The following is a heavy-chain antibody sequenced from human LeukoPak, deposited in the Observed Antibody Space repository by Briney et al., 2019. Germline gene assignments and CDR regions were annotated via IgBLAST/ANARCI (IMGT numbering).Heavy chain of an antibody. J-gene: IGHJ4*02. V-gene: IGHV3-23*01. Sequence: GGSLRLSCAASGFIFTNYFMNWVRQAPGKGLEWVATVSGSGDRMYHADSVKGRFTISRDNSKNTIYLQMNSLRAEDTALYYCAKAAAAPGFDFWGQGTLVTVSS. CDR2: VSGSGDRM. CDR3: AKAAAAPGFDF. D-gene: IGHD6-13*01. CDR1: GFIFTNYF.